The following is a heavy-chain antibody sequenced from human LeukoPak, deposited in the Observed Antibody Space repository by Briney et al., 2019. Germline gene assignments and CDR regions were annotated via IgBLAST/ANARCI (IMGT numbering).Heavy chain of an antibody. CDR3: AREDWYFDL. CDR1: GGSLTDYY. CDR2: INHSGST. Sequence: PSETLSLTCAVYGGSLTDYYWAWIRQPPGKGLEWIGEINHSGSTNYGPSLKSRVTISLGTSNNQFFLKLSSVTAADTAVYYCAREDWYFDLWGRGTLVTVSS. J-gene: IGHJ2*01. V-gene: IGHV4-34*01.